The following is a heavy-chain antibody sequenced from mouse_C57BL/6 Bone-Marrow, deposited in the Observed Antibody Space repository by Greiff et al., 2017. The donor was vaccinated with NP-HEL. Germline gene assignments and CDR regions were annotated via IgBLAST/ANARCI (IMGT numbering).Heavy chain of an antibody. CDR2: IFPSDGDT. V-gene: IGHV1-61*01. J-gene: IGHJ2*01. CDR3: ASYGIALSLFDY. CDR1: GYTFTTYW. D-gene: IGHD2-1*01. Sequence: QVQLQQPGVELVRPGSSVKLSCKTSGYTFTTYWLDWLRQRPGQGLEWIGNIFPSDGDTPYNQKFKDKATLTVDKSSSTAYIQLTSLTSEDSAVDYCASYGIALSLFDYWGQGAALAVSS.